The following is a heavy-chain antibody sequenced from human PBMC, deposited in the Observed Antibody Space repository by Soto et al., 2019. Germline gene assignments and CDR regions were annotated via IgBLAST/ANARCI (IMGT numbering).Heavy chain of an antibody. J-gene: IGHJ4*02. CDR2: ISYEGSTE. CDR3: ARDDCISASCYPLF. CDR1: GFTFTDYA. Sequence: QVQLVEYGGGVVQPGRSLRLSCAASGFTFTDYAMHWVRQAPGKGLEWVAVISYEGSTEYYADSVKGRFTISRDDSKNTLCLQMNSLRAEDTAVYYCARDDCISASCYPLFWGQGTLVTVSS. V-gene: IGHV3-30-3*01. D-gene: IGHD2-2*01.